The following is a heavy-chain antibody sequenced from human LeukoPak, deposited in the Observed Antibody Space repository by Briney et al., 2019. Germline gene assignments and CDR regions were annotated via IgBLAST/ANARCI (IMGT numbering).Heavy chain of an antibody. D-gene: IGHD3-10*01. CDR1: GFTFSSYA. Sequence: GGSLRLSCAASGFTFSSYAMSWVRQAPGKGLEWVSAISGSGGSTYYADSVKGRFTISRDNSKNTLYLQMNSLRAEDTAVYYCAKRGKKVLLWFGELFNFDYWGQGTLVTVSS. CDR2: ISGSGGST. J-gene: IGHJ4*02. CDR3: AKRGKKVLLWFGELFNFDY. V-gene: IGHV3-23*01.